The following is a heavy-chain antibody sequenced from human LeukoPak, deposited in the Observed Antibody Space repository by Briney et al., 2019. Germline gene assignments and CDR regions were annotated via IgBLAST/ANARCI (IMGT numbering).Heavy chain of an antibody. J-gene: IGHJ4*02. CDR1: GGSFSDFN. D-gene: IGHD3-22*01. V-gene: IGHV4-31*11. CDR2: IYYSGST. CDR3: ATYYYDSSGYFDY. Sequence: SETLSLTCAVYGGSFSDFNWTWIRQHPGKGLEWIGYIYYSGSTYYNPSLKSRVTISVDTSKNQFSLKLSSVTAADTAVYYCATYYYDSSGYFDYWGQGTLVTVSS.